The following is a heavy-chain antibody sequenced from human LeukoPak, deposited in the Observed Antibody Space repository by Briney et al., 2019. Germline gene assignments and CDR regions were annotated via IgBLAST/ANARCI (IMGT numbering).Heavy chain of an antibody. CDR1: GGSFSLYY. CDR3: ARDIVGSYHAFDI. Sequence: SETLSLTCGVHGGSFSLYYWSWIRQPPGKGLEWIGYIYYSGSTNYNPSLKSRVTISVDTSKNQFSLKLSSVTAADTAVYYCARDIVGSYHAFDIWGQGTMVTVSS. V-gene: IGHV4-59*01. CDR2: IYYSGST. D-gene: IGHD1-26*01. J-gene: IGHJ3*02.